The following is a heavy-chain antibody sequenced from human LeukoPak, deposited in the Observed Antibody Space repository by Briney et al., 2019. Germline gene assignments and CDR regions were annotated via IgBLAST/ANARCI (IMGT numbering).Heavy chain of an antibody. D-gene: IGHD3-22*01. CDR3: AKGASSGYYTLEY. CDR1: GFTSSSYA. Sequence: GGSLRLSCAASGFTSSSYAMSWVRQAPGKGLEWVSSISDSGGSTYYADSVKGRFTISRDKPKNTLYLQMNRLRAEDTAVYYCAKGASSGYYTLEYWGQGTLVTVSS. J-gene: IGHJ4*02. CDR2: ISDSGGST. V-gene: IGHV3-23*01.